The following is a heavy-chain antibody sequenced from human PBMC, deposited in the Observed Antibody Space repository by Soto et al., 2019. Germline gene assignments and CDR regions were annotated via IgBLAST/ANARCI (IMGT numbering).Heavy chain of an antibody. Sequence: ASVKVSCKPSGYTFTSYAIHWVRQAPGQRLEWMGWINTANGNTAYSQKFQGRVTVTRDTSASTAYMDLSSLRSEDTAVYYCARGGVVGASTFAFDIWGQGTGVTVS. CDR1: GYTFTSYA. J-gene: IGHJ3*02. D-gene: IGHD1-26*01. CDR2: INTANGNT. V-gene: IGHV1-3*04. CDR3: ARGGVVGASTFAFDI.